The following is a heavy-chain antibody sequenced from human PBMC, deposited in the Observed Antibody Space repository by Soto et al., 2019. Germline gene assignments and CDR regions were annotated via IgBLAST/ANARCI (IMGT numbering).Heavy chain of an antibody. CDR1: GGSINRSSYY. CDR3: ARDYGSGKYYYGMDV. J-gene: IGHJ6*02. D-gene: IGHD3-10*01. CDR2: IYYSGST. V-gene: IGHV4-61*01. Sequence: SETLSLTCSGSGGSINRSSYYWGWIRQPPGKGLEWIGYIYYSGSTNYNPSLKSRVTISVDTSKNQFSLKLSSVTAADTAVYYCARDYGSGKYYYGMDVWGQGTTVTVSS.